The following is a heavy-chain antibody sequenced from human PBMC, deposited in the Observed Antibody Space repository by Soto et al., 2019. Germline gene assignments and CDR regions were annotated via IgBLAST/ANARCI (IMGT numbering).Heavy chain of an antibody. Sequence: SETLSLTCTVSGGSISSGGYYWSWIRQHPGKGLEWIGYIYYSGSTYYNPSLKSRVTISVDTSKNQFSLKLSSVTAADTAVYYCASMGAATGWFDPWGQGTLVTVSS. V-gene: IGHV4-31*03. J-gene: IGHJ5*02. CDR3: ASMGAATGWFDP. CDR1: GGSISSGGYY. D-gene: IGHD2-15*01. CDR2: IYYSGST.